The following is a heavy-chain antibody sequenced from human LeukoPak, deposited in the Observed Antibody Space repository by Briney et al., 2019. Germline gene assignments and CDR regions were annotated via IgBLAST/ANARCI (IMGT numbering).Heavy chain of an antibody. D-gene: IGHD3-9*01. CDR3: ARDRLYDILAGYFNWFDP. CDR2: IYYSGST. Sequence: SETLSLTCTVSGGSISSYYWSWIRQPPGKGLEGIGYIYYSGSTNYKPPLKSRVTMSVDTSKEQFSLTVSSVTGADTVVYYWARDRLYDILAGYFNWFDPWGQGNLVTVSS. J-gene: IGHJ5*02. V-gene: IGHV4-59*12. CDR1: GGSISSYY.